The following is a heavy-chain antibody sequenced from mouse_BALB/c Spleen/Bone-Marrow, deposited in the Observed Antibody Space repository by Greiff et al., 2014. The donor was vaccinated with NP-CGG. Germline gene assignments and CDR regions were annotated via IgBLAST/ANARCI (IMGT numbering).Heavy chain of an antibody. CDR1: GFTFSSFG. D-gene: IGHD1-3*01. V-gene: IGHV5-17*02. CDR3: AGFKWGPMDY. Sequence: EVKLVESGGGLVQPGGSRKLSCAASGFTFSSFGMHWVRQAPEKGLEWVAYISSGSNTIYYADTVKGRFTISRDNPKNTLFLQMTSLRSDDTAMYYCAGFKWGPMDYWGQGTSVTVSS. J-gene: IGHJ4*01. CDR2: ISSGSNTI.